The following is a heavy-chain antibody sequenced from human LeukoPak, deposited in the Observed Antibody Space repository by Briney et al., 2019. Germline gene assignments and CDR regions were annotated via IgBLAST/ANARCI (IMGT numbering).Heavy chain of an antibody. CDR3: ARERYGSGSYVGGWFDP. V-gene: IGHV4-30-4*01. CDR2: IYDSGST. J-gene: IGHJ5*02. Sequence: PSQTLSLTCTVSGGSISSGDYYWSWIRQPPGKGLEWIGYIYDSGSTYYNPSLKSRVTISVDTSKNQFSLKLSSVTAADTAVYYCARERYGSGSYVGGWFDPWGQGTLVTVSS. D-gene: IGHD3-10*01. CDR1: GGSISSGDYY.